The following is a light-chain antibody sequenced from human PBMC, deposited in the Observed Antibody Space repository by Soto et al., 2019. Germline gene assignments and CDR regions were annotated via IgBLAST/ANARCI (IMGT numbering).Light chain of an antibody. Sequence: EVVMTQSPATLSVSPGERATLSCRASQSIRSDVAWYQQKPGQAPRLLIHGASTRATGIPARFSGSGSGTEFNLTISSLESGYFAMYYCQYYNNWYTFGQGTKLEI. CDR2: GAS. CDR3: QYYNNWYT. V-gene: IGKV3D-15*01. J-gene: IGKJ2*01. CDR1: QSIRSD.